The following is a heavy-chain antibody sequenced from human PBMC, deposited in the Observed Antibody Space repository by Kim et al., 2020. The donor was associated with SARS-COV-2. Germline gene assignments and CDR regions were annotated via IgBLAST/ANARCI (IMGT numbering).Heavy chain of an antibody. CDR1: GFTFDDYA. Sequence: GGSLRLSCAASGFTFDDYAMHWVRQAPGKGLEWVSGISWNSGSIGYADSVKGRFTISRDNAKNSLYLQMNSLRAEDTALYYCAKAYSSSWYSQFDYWGQGTLVTVSS. J-gene: IGHJ4*02. CDR2: ISWNSGSI. D-gene: IGHD6-13*01. CDR3: AKAYSSSWYSQFDY. V-gene: IGHV3-9*01.